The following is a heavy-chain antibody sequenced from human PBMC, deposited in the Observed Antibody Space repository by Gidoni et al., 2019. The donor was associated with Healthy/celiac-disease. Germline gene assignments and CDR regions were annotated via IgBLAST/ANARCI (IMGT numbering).Heavy chain of an antibody. CDR2: ISGSGGST. Sequence: EVQLVEYGGGLVQHGGSLRLSCAASGFTFSSYAMSWVRQAPGKGLEWVSAISGSGGSTYYADSVKGRFTSSRDNSKNTLYLQMNSLRAEDTAVYYCAKDNGSGSYSLWGQGTLVTVSS. CDR3: AKDNGSGSYSL. V-gene: IGHV3-23*04. D-gene: IGHD3-10*01. CDR1: GFTFSSYA. J-gene: IGHJ4*02.